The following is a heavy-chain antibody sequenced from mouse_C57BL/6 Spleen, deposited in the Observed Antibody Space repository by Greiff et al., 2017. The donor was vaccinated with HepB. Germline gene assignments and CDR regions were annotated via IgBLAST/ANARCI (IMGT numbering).Heavy chain of an antibody. Sequence: EVQVVESGPGLVKPSQSLSLTCSVTGYSITSGYYWNWIRQFPGNKLEWMGYISYDGSNNYNPSLKNRISITRDTSKNQFFLKLNSVTTEDTATYYCAREDYYGRAMDYWGQGTSVTVSS. V-gene: IGHV3-6*01. CDR1: GYSITSGYY. CDR3: AREDYYGRAMDY. D-gene: IGHD1-2*01. J-gene: IGHJ4*01. CDR2: ISYDGSN.